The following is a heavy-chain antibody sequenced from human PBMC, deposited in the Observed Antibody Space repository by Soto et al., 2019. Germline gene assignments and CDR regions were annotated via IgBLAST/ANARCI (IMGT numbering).Heavy chain of an antibody. CDR1: GYTFTGYY. CDR3: ARMDIVVVPAAILIHLEADFDI. D-gene: IGHD2-2*02. CDR2: INPNSGGT. J-gene: IGHJ3*02. V-gene: IGHV1-2*02. Sequence: ASVKVSCKASGYTFTGYYMHWVRQAPGQGLEWMGWINPNSGGTNYAQKFQGRVTMTRDTSISTAYMELSRLRSDDTAVYYCARMDIVVVPAAILIHLEADFDIWGQRTMVTVSS.